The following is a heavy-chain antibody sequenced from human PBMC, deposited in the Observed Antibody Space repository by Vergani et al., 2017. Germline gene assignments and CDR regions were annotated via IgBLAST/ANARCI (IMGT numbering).Heavy chain of an antibody. Sequence: QVQLVQSGAEVKKPGSSVKVSCKASGGTFSSYAISWVRQAPGQGLEWMGGNIPIFGTANYAQKFQGRVTITADESTSTAYMELSSLRSEDTAVYYCARTNKTLYQLLHGYYYGMDVWGQGTTVTVSS. V-gene: IGHV1-69*12. CDR3: ARTNKTLYQLLHGYYYGMDV. J-gene: IGHJ6*02. CDR2: NIPIFGTA. D-gene: IGHD2-2*01. CDR1: GGTFSSYA.